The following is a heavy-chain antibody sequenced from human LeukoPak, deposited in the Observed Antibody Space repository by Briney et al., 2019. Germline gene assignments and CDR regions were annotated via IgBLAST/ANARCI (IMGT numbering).Heavy chain of an antibody. CDR2: IYYSGST. J-gene: IGHJ5*02. CDR1: GGSISSYY. D-gene: IGHD6-6*01. V-gene: IGHV4-59*01. CDR3: AGSSIAARRPMDP. Sequence: SETLSLTCTVSGGSISSYYWSWIRQPPGKGLEWIGYIYYSGSTNYNPSLKSRVTISVDTSKDQFSLKLSSVTAADTAVYYCAGSSIAARRPMDPWGQGTLVTVSS.